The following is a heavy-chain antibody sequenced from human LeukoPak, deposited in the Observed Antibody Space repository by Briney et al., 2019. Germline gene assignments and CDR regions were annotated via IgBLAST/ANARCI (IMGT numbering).Heavy chain of an antibody. J-gene: IGHJ4*02. CDR3: AGSIAARLDY. Sequence: SETLSLTCAVYGGSFSDYYWSWIRQPPGKGLEWIGEINHSGSTNYNPSLKSRVTISVDTSKNQFSLKLSSVTPADTAVYYCAGSIAARLDYWGQGTLVTVSS. V-gene: IGHV4-34*01. CDR1: GGSFSDYY. CDR2: INHSGST. D-gene: IGHD6-6*01.